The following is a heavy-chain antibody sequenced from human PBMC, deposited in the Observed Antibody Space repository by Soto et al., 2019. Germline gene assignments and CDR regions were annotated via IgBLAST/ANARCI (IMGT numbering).Heavy chain of an antibody. D-gene: IGHD3-22*01. Sequence: GGSLRLSCVASGFTFSDHYMDWVRQAPGKGLEWVGRTKNRVSSFTTEYAASVNGRFTISRDDSKSLLSLQMNSLKTEDTAVYYCASFIVGVPHWGQGTLVTVSS. CDR2: TKNRVSSFTT. CDR1: GFTFSDHY. J-gene: IGHJ4*02. CDR3: ASFIVGVPH. V-gene: IGHV3-72*01.